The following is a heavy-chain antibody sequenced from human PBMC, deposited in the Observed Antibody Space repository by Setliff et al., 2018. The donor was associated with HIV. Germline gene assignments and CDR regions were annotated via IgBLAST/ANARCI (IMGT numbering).Heavy chain of an antibody. V-gene: IGHV3-21*01. Sequence: PGGSLRLSCAASGFTFSLYTMNWVRQAPGKGLEWVSSISSSSSYIYYADSVKGRFTISRDNAKNSLSLQMNSLRAEDTAVYYCARQAWVGELNWFDPWGQGTLVTVSS. J-gene: IGHJ5*02. CDR1: GFTFSLYT. CDR3: ARQAWVGELNWFDP. CDR2: ISSSSSYI. D-gene: IGHD3-10*01.